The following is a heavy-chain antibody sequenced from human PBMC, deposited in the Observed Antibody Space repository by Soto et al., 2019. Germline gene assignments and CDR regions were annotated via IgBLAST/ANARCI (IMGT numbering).Heavy chain of an antibody. J-gene: IGHJ6*02. CDR1: GYTFTSYG. CDR3: ARVPRDGVVSSICFGDHRYLMYF. CDR2: ISAYNGNT. V-gene: IGHV1-18*01. Sequence: ASVKVSCKASGYTFTSYGISWVRQAPGQGLEWMGWISAYNGNTNYAQKLQGRVTMTTDTSTSTAYMELRSLRSDDTAVYYCARVPRDGVVSSICFGDHRYLMYFSARGTT. D-gene: IGHD2-8*02.